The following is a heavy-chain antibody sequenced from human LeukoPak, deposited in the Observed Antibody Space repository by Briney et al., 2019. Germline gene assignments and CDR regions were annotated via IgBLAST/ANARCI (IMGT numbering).Heavy chain of an antibody. D-gene: IGHD3-10*01. CDR1: GGTFSSYG. J-gene: IGHJ4*02. CDR3: ARDAVTMVRGVIIVRGSFVY. CDR2: IKQDGSEK. V-gene: IGHV3-7*01. Sequence: GGSLRLSCAASGGTFSSYGMHWVRQAPGKGLEWVANIKQDGSEKYYVDSVKGRFTISRDNAKNSLYLQMNGLRAEDTAVYYCARDAVTMVRGVIIVRGSFVYWGEGTLVTVSS.